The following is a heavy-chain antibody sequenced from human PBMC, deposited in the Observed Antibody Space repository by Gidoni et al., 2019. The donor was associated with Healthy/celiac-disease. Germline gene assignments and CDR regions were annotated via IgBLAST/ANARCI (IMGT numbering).Heavy chain of an antibody. CDR1: GFTFSGSA. D-gene: IGHD6-19*01. V-gene: IGHV3-73*01. Sequence: EVQLVESGGGLVQPGGSLKLSCAASGFTFSGSAMHWVRQASGKGLGWVGRIRSKANSYATAYAASVKGRFTISRDDSKNTAYLQMNSLKTEDTAVYYCTRHGQSSGWYAPEDYWGQGTLVTVSS. J-gene: IGHJ4*02. CDR2: IRSKANSYAT. CDR3: TRHGQSSGWYAPEDY.